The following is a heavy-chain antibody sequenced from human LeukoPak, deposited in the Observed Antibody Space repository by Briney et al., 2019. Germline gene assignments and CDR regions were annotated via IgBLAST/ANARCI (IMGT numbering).Heavy chain of an antibody. CDR3: VRAGGGSSRMAFDP. Sequence: GGSLRLSCADSGFTFSSYWMHWVRQAPGKGLGGVSCISTDESSTRYADSVKGRFTISRDNAKNTLYLQMNSLRVEDTALYYCVRAGGGSSRMAFDPWGQGTLVTVSS. V-gene: IGHV3-74*01. CDR1: GFTFSSYW. J-gene: IGHJ5*02. CDR2: ISTDESST. D-gene: IGHD2-15*01.